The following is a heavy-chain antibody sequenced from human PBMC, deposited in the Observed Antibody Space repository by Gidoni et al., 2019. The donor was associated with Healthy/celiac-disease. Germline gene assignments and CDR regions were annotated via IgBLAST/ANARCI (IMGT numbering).Heavy chain of an antibody. CDR2: ISWNSGSI. J-gene: IGHJ6*02. D-gene: IGHD6-13*01. V-gene: IGHV3-9*01. CDR1: GFTFDDYA. Sequence: EVQLVESGGGLVQPGRSLRLSCAASGFTFDDYAMHWVRQAPGKGLEWVSGISWNSGSIGYADSVKGRFTISRDNAKNSLYLQMNSLRAEDTALYYCAKDISVGYSSSGFNYYYYGMDVWGQGTTVTVSS. CDR3: AKDISVGYSSSGFNYYYYGMDV.